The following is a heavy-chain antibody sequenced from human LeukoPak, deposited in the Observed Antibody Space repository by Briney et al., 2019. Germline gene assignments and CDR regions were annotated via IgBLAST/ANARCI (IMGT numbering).Heavy chain of an antibody. CDR2: INHSGST. CDR3: ARENYYYYYYYMDV. J-gene: IGHJ6*03. CDR1: GGSFSGYY. Sequence: PSETLSLTCAVYGGSFSGYYWSWIRQPPGKGLEWIGEINHSGSTNYNPSLKSRVTISVDTSKNQFSLKLSSVTAADTAVYYCARENYYYYYYYMDVWGKGTTVTVSS. V-gene: IGHV4-34*01.